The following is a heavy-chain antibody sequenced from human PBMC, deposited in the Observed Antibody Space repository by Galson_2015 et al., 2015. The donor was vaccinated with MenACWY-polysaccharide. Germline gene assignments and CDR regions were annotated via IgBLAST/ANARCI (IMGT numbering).Heavy chain of an antibody. CDR1: GFTFSSHW. CDR3: ARAGEGWFDS. D-gene: IGHD3-10*01. CDR2: IKQDGSEK. V-gene: IGHV3-7*01. J-gene: IGHJ5*01. Sequence: SLRLSCAAYGFTFSSHWMTWVRQAPGKGLEWVATIKQDGSEKYYVDSVKGRCTISRDNAKNSLSLQMNSLRAEDTAVYYCARAGEGWFDSWGQGTLVTVSS.